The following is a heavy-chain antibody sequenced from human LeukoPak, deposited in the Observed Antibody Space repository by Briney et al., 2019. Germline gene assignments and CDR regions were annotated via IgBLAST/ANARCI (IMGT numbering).Heavy chain of an antibody. V-gene: IGHV3-30-3*01. CDR2: ISYDGNSK. J-gene: IGHJ4*02. CDR1: EFTFSNYA. Sequence: GGSLRLSCAASEFTFSNYAMHWVRQAPGKGLAWVAVISYDGNSKSYANSVKGRFTISRDNSKNTLYLQMYSLRPEDTAVYYCARAMVVVVPAAMWGQGTLVTVSS. D-gene: IGHD2-2*01. CDR3: ARAMVVVVPAAM.